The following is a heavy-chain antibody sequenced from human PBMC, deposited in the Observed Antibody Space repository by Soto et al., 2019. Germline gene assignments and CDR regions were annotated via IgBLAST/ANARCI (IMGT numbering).Heavy chain of an antibody. D-gene: IGHD3-22*01. Sequence: SETLSLTXTVSGGSVSSGSYYWSWIRQPPGKGLEWIGYIYYSGSTNYNPSLKSRVTISVDTSKNQFSLKLSSVTAADTAVYYCARGGSGDYDSSGHLWGQGTLVTVSS. J-gene: IGHJ5*02. V-gene: IGHV4-61*01. CDR1: GGSVSSGSYY. CDR2: IYYSGST. CDR3: ARGGSGDYDSSGHL.